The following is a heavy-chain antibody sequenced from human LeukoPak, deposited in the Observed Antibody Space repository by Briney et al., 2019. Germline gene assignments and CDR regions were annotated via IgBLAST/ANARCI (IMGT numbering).Heavy chain of an antibody. J-gene: IGHJ4*02. D-gene: IGHD2-8*01. Sequence: GESLKISCKGSGYSFTSYWIGWVRQMPGKGLEWMGIIYPGDSDTRYSPSFQGQVTISADKSISTAYPQWSSLKASDTAMYYCARQGSCTNGVCPKNFDYWGQGTLVTVSS. CDR1: GYSFTSYW. CDR3: ARQGSCTNGVCPKNFDY. CDR2: IYPGDSDT. V-gene: IGHV5-51*01.